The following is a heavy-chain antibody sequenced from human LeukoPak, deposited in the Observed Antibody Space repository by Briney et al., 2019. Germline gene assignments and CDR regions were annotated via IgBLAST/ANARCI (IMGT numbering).Heavy chain of an antibody. CDR3: AGVVVVAATTDY. CDR1: GFTFTTYA. Sequence: GGSLRLSCAASGFTFTTYAMGWVRQAPGKGLQWVSAISGSGGSTYYADSVKGRFTISRDNSKNTLYLQMNSLRAEDTAVYYCAGVVVVAATTDYWGQGTLVTASS. J-gene: IGHJ4*02. CDR2: ISGSGGST. D-gene: IGHD2-15*01. V-gene: IGHV3-23*01.